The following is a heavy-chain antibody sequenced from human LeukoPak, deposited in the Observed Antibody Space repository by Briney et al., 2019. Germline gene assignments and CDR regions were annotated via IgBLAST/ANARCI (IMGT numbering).Heavy chain of an antibody. V-gene: IGHV4-31*03. CDR1: GGSISSGGYY. CDR2: IYYSGST. D-gene: IGHD6-6*01. Sequence: SQTLSLTCTVSGGSISSGGYYWSWIRQHPGKGLEWIGYIYYSGSTYYNPSLKSRVTISVDTSKNQFSLKLSSVTAADTAVYYCARQARTALNYFDHWGQGTLVTVSS. CDR3: ARQARTALNYFDH. J-gene: IGHJ4*02.